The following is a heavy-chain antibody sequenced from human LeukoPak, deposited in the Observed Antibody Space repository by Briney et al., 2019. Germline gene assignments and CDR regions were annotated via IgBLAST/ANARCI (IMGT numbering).Heavy chain of an antibody. J-gene: IGHJ4*02. D-gene: IGHD2-15*01. CDR1: GGSISSGVNY. Sequence: SETLSLTCTVSGGSISSGVNYWSWIRQPAGKGLEWIGRISTSGSTNYNPSLKSRVSISVDTSKNQFSLKLSSVTAADTAVYYCARDFRGRYCSGGRCYSEADYWGQGTLVTVSS. CDR2: ISTSGST. CDR3: ARDFRGRYCSGGRCYSEADY. V-gene: IGHV4-61*02.